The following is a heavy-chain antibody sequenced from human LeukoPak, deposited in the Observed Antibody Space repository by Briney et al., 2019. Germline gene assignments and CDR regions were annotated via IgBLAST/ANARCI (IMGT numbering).Heavy chain of an antibody. J-gene: IGHJ3*02. Sequence: SETLSLTCTVSGGSISSYYWTWIRQPPGKGLEWIGYIYYSGSTNYNPSLKSRVTISVDTSKNQFSLKLSSVTAADTAVYYCARDTRGYGAFDIWGQGTMVTVSS. D-gene: IGHD5-12*01. V-gene: IGHV4-59*12. CDR3: ARDTRGYGAFDI. CDR1: GGSISSYY. CDR2: IYYSGST.